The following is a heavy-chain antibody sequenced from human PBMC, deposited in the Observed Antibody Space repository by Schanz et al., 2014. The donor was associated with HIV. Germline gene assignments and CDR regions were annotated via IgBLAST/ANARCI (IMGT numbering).Heavy chain of an antibody. D-gene: IGHD6-6*01. CDR3: ATTLYPYTSSSDYYYGMDI. CDR1: GFTFNMYA. V-gene: IGHV3-48*01. CDR2: TNAQGTSI. Sequence: EVQLLEFGGGLVRPGESLKLSCAASGFTFNMYAMNWVRQAPGKGLEWIVYTNAQGTSIYYADSVKGRFTVSRDNARSSMDLQMNSLRAEDTALYYCATTLYPYTSSSDYYYGMDIWGQGTLVTVSS. J-gene: IGHJ6*02.